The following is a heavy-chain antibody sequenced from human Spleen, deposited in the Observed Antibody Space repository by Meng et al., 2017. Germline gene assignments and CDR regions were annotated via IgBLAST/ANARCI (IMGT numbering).Heavy chain of an antibody. CDR1: GYTLSRDG. V-gene: IGHV1-18*01. J-gene: IGHJ4*02. CDR3: ATRGNPYLNC. Sequence: QGQLVPSGAEVKKPGASVKVSCDASGYTLSRDGFSWVRQAPGQGLEWLGWINTYTGKTDYAQKFQGRVTLTTDTFTNTAYMELRSLRSDDTAVYYCATRGNPYLNCWGQGTLVTVSS. CDR2: INTYTGKT.